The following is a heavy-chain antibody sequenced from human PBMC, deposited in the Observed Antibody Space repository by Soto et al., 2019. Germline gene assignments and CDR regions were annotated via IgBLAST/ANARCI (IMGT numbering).Heavy chain of an antibody. J-gene: IGHJ3*02. V-gene: IGHV4-34*01. CDR3: ARGKSSSWYRSAFDI. CDR1: RGCFSGYY. Sequence: HSETLSLTCAVYRGCFSGYYGSGIRKPPGKGLEWIGEINHSGSTNYNPSLKSRVTISVDTSKNQFSLKLSSVTAADTAVYYCARGKSSSWYRSAFDIWGQGTMVTVSS. D-gene: IGHD6-13*01. CDR2: INHSGST.